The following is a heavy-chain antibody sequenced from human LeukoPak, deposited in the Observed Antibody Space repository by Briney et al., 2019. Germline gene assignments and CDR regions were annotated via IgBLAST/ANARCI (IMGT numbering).Heavy chain of an antibody. CDR2: INHSGST. CDR1: GGSFSGYY. CDR3: ARLEYDSSGPNDY. Sequence: SETLSLTCAVYGGSFSGYYWSWIRQPPGKGLEWIGEINHSGSTNYNPSLKSRVTISVDTSKNQFSLKLSSVTAADTAVYYCARLEYDSSGPNDYWGQGTLVTVSS. J-gene: IGHJ4*02. V-gene: IGHV4-34*01. D-gene: IGHD3-22*01.